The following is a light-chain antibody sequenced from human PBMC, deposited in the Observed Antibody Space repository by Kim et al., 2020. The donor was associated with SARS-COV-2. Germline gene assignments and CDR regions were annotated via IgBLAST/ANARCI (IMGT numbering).Light chain of an antibody. Sequence: DIQLTQSPSFLSASVGDRVTITCRASQGISSYLAWYQQKPGKAPKLLIYAASTLQSGVPSRFSGSGSGTEFTLTISSLQPEDFATYYCQQLDTYPPGTFGQGTPLEIK. V-gene: IGKV1-9*01. CDR1: QGISSY. J-gene: IGKJ5*01. CDR2: AAS. CDR3: QQLDTYPPGT.